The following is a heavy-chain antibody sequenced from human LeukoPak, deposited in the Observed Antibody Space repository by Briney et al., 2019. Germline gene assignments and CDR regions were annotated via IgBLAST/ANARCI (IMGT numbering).Heavy chain of an antibody. Sequence: GGSLRLSCAASGFTFSDYYMSWIRQAPGKGLEGVSDISSTSIYTNYADSVKGRFTISRDNAKNSLYLQMNSLRAEDTAVYYCAREDGYSSSWYSDYWGQGTPVTVSS. CDR3: AREDGYSSSWYSDY. CDR2: ISSTSIYT. J-gene: IGHJ4*02. CDR1: GFTFSDYY. V-gene: IGHV3-11*05. D-gene: IGHD6-13*01.